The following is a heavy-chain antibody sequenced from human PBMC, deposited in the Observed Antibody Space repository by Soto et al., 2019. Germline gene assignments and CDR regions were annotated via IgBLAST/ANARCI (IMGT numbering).Heavy chain of an antibody. CDR2: ISESGDGT. V-gene: IGHV3-23*01. D-gene: IGHD3-3*01. J-gene: IGHJ6*02. CDR1: GFTFNTYA. CDR3: AKNGDFWSWGMDV. Sequence: RLSCAASGFTFNTYAMTCVRQAPGKGLEWVSLISESGDGTYYADSVKGRFTISRDNSQRTLNLQMNSLRAEDTAVYYCAKNGDFWSWGMDVWGQGTTVTVSS.